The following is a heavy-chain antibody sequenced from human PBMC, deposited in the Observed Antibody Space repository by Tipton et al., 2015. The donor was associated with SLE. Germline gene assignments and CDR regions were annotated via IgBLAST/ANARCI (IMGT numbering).Heavy chain of an antibody. D-gene: IGHD3-3*01. CDR2: ISSSSSYT. V-gene: IGHV3-11*06. CDR3: ARESITIFGVVPRED. Sequence: GSLRLSCAASGFTFSDYYMSWIRQAPGKGLEWVSYISSSSSYTNYADSVKGRFTISRDNAKNSLYLQMNSLRAEDTAVYYCARESITIFGVVPREDWGQGTLATVSS. J-gene: IGHJ4*02. CDR1: GFTFSDYY.